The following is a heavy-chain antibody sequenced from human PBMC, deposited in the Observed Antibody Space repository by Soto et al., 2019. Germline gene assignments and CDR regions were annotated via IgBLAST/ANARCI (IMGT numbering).Heavy chain of an antibody. CDR3: ASSPYYDILTGYYNSYYYYGMDV. CDR2: IYYSGST. CDR1: GGSISSYY. V-gene: IGHV4-59*01. D-gene: IGHD3-9*01. Sequence: SETLSLTCTVSGGSISSYYWSWIRQPPGKGLEWTGYIYYSGSTNYNPSLKSRVTISVDTSKNQFSLKLSSVTAADTAVYYCASSPYYDILTGYYNSYYYYGMDVWGQGTTVTVSS. J-gene: IGHJ6*02.